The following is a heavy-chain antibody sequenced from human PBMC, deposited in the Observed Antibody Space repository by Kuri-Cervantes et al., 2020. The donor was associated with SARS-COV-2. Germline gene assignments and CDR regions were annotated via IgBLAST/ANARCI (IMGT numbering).Heavy chain of an antibody. CDR2: LDTSGTT. D-gene: IGHD5-24*01. J-gene: IGHJ4*02. V-gene: IGHV4-4*07. CDR3: GRVSWLPLWRRHSDS. Sequence: SETLSLTCAVSGGSISSYYWSWIRQPAGKGLEWIGHLDTSGTTTYNPSLKSRVTISLDTSKNHVSLRLTSATAADTAVYYCGRVSWLPLWRRHSDSWGQGTLVTVSS. CDR1: GGSISSYY.